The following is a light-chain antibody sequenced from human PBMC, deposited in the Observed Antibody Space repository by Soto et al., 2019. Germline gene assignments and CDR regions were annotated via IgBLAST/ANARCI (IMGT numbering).Light chain of an antibody. Sequence: EIVLTQSPGTLSLSPGERATLSCMASLSVSSSFLAWYQQKPGQAPRLLIYGASSRATGIPDRFSGSVSGTDFTLTISRLEPEDVAVYYCQQYGSSPPITFGQGTRLEIK. CDR1: LSVSSSF. CDR2: GAS. J-gene: IGKJ5*01. V-gene: IGKV3-20*01. CDR3: QQYGSSPPIT.